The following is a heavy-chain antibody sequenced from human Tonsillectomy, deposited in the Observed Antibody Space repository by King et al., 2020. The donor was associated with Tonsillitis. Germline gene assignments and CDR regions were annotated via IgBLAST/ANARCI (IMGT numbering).Heavy chain of an antibody. Sequence: VQLVESGGGLIQPGGSLRLSCAASGFTVSSNYMSWVRQAPGKGLEWVSFIYSGGSTYYADSVKGRFTISRANSKNTLYLQMTSLRAEDTAVYYCATRSIPYYYYAMDVWGQGTTVTVSS. CDR3: ATRSIPYYYYAMDV. J-gene: IGHJ6*02. CDR2: IYSGGST. CDR1: GFTVSSNY. V-gene: IGHV3-53*01.